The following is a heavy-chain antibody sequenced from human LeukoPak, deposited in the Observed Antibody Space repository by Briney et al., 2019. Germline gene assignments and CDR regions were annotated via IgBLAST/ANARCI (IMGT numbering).Heavy chain of an antibody. D-gene: IGHD2-2*01. V-gene: IGHV1-18*01. CDR2: ISAYNGNT. CDR1: GYTFTSYG. J-gene: IGHJ3*02. CDR3: ARGFVVVPAANAFGI. Sequence: ASVKVSCKASGYTFTSYGISWVRQAPGQGLEWMGWISAYNGNTNYAQKLQGRVTMTTDTSTSTAYMELRSLRSDDTAVYYCARGFVVVPAANAFGIWGQGTMVTVSS.